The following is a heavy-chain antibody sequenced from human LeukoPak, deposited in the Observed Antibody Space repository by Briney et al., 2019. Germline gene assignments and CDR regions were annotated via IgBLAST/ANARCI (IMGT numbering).Heavy chain of an antibody. Sequence: ASVKVSCKASGYTFTGHYLHWVRQAPGQGLEWMGWLNPNTGDTLYIQKFQGRVTMTGDTSISTAYMELSSLMSDDTAVYYCTRIGLKTTGYYRPDYWGQGTLVTVSS. D-gene: IGHD3-9*01. CDR3: TRIGLKTTGYYRPDY. CDR1: GYTFTGHY. CDR2: LNPNTGDT. V-gene: IGHV1-2*02. J-gene: IGHJ4*02.